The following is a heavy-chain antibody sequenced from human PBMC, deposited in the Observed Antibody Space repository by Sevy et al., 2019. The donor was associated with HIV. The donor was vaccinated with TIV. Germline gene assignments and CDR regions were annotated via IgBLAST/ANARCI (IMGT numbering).Heavy chain of an antibody. CDR2: ISYDGSDK. D-gene: IGHD4-17*01. J-gene: IGHJ6*02. Sequence: GGSLRLSCAASGFAFTNYYAMHWVRQAPGKGLEWVALISYDGSDKYYEDSVKGRFTISRDNLKTTLYLQMNSLTTEDTAVYYCARPRANYVDHYFFFAMDVWGQGTTVTVSS. CDR1: GFAFTNYYA. V-gene: IGHV3-30-3*01. CDR3: ARPRANYVDHYFFFAMDV.